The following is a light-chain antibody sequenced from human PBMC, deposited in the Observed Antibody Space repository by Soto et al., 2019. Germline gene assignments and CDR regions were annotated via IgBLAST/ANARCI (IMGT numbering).Light chain of an antibody. CDR1: RYIRTD. CDR2: AAS. Sequence: IQMTQSPSSLSSXVXXXXXXXXXASRYIRTDVSWYQQRPGQAPKLLIYAASTLQSGVPSRFSGSGSGTDFTLTISSLQPEDFATYYCQQLNSYPITFGQGTRLENK. CDR3: QQLNSYPIT. V-gene: IGKV1-17*01. J-gene: IGKJ5*01.